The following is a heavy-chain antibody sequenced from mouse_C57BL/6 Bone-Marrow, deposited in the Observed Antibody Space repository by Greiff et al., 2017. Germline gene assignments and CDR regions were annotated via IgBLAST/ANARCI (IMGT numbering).Heavy chain of an antibody. V-gene: IGHV5-4*03. Sequence: EVTLQESGGGLVKPGGSLKLSCAASGFTFSSYAMSWVRQTPEKRLEWVATISDGGSYTYYPDNVKGRFTISRDNAKNNLYLQMSHLKSEDTAMYYCARGGVAGYWGQGTTLTVSA. D-gene: IGHD1-1*01. CDR2: ISDGGSYT. J-gene: IGHJ2*01. CDR3: ARGGVAGY. CDR1: GFTFSSYA.